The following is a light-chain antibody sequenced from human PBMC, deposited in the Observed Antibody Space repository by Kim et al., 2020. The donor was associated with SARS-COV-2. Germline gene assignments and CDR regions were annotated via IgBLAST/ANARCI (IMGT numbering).Light chain of an antibody. Sequence: VSPGERATLSGRASQSISTNLAWYQQKPGQAPRLLIYGASTRATDIPARFSGSESGTEFTLTISILQSEDFAVYYCQQYDNWPPLTFGQGTKLEI. CDR2: GAS. CDR1: QSISTN. CDR3: QQYDNWPPLT. J-gene: IGKJ2*01. V-gene: IGKV3-15*01.